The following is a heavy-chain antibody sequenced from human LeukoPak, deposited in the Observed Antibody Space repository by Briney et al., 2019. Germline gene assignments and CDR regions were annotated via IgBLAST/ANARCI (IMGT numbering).Heavy chain of an antibody. CDR3: AKGAYYDL. CDR2: ISDNGGST. D-gene: IGHD3-22*01. J-gene: IGHJ4*02. V-gene: IGHV3-23*01. Sequence: GGTLRLSCAASGFIFSSSGMSWVRQAPGKGLEWVSTISDNGGSTYYPDSVKGRFTISRDNSKNTLYLQMNSLRAEDTAVYYCAKGAYYDLWGQGTLVTVSS. CDR1: GFIFSSSG.